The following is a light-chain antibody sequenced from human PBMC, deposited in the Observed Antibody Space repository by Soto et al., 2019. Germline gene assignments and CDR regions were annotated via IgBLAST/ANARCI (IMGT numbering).Light chain of an antibody. CDR3: SSYSGSTTHIL. Sequence: QSVLTQPASVSGSPGQSITISCTGSSSDIGGYNYVSWYQQHPGKAPKLIIYDVPYRPSGLSYRFPASKSGSTASLTISGRQPEDEADYYCSSYSGSTTHILFGVGTQLTV. CDR2: DVP. CDR1: SSDIGGYNY. J-gene: IGLJ2*01. V-gene: IGLV2-14*01.